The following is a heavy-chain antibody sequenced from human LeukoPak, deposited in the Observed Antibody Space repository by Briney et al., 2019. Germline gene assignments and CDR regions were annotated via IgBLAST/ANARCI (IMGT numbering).Heavy chain of an antibody. D-gene: IGHD3-10*01. J-gene: IGHJ4*02. CDR2: ISSSSSYI. CDR3: ASRVNYYGSGSYSLSPL. Sequence: GGSLRLSCAASEFTFSSYSMNWVRQAPGKGLEWVSSISSSSSYIYYADSVKGRFTISRDNAKNSLYLQMNSLRAEDTAVYYCASRVNYYGSGSYSLSPLWGQGTLVTVSS. CDR1: EFTFSSYS. V-gene: IGHV3-21*01.